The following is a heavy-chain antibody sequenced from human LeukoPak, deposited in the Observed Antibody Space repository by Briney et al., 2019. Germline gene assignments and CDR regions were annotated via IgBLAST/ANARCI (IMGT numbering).Heavy chain of an antibody. CDR1: GGPISSGDYY. Sequence: SQTLSLTCTVSGGPISSGDYYWSWIRQPPGKGLEWIGYIYYSGSTYYNPSLKSRVTISVDTSKNQFSLKQSSVTAADTAVYYCDREVKDYDILTGYKYPPYYFDYWGQGTLVTVSS. D-gene: IGHD3-9*01. CDR2: IYYSGST. CDR3: DREVKDYDILTGYKYPPYYFDY. J-gene: IGHJ4*02. V-gene: IGHV4-30-4*01.